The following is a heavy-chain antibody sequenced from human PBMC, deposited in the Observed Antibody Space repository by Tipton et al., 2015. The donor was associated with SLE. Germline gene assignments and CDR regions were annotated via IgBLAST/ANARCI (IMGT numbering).Heavy chain of an antibody. CDR2: INT. D-gene: IGHD2-15*01. V-gene: IGHV4-39*01. CDR1: GGSLSSSSYY. CDR3: ARYKAATMRDD. Sequence: TLSLTCTVSGGSLSSSSYYWGWIRQPPGKGLEWIGTINTNYNPSLKSRVSISADTSKNQFSPKLSSVTAADTAVYYCARYKAATMRDDWGQGALVTVSS. J-gene: IGHJ4*02.